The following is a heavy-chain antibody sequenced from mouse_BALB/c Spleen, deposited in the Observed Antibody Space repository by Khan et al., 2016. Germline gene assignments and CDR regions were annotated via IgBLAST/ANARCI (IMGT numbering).Heavy chain of an antibody. CDR2: INNYNGKP. V-gene: IGHV9-1*02. CDR1: GYTFTNYG. D-gene: IGHD2-3*01. J-gene: IGHJ4*01. Sequence: QLVQSGPELKKPGETVKISCKASGYTFTNYGMNWVKQTPGKGLKWMGWINNYNGKPTYAYGFKGRFAFALETSASTAYLQINNRKYDDMATYFCARRRGYLAAMDYWGQGTSVTVSS. CDR3: ARRRGYLAAMDY.